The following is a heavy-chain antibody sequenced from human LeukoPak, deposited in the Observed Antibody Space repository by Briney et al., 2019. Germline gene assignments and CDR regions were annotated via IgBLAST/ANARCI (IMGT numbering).Heavy chain of an antibody. Sequence: GGSLRLSCAASGFTFSSYSMNWVRQAPGKGLEWVSSISSSSSYIYYADSVKGRFTISRDNSRNTLYLQMTGLGAEDTAVYYCAKSPYYCASASCYNYFDYWGQGTLVTVSS. J-gene: IGHJ4*02. D-gene: IGHD2-2*01. CDR2: ISSSSSYI. CDR3: AKSPYYCASASCYNYFDY. V-gene: IGHV3-21*04. CDR1: GFTFSSYS.